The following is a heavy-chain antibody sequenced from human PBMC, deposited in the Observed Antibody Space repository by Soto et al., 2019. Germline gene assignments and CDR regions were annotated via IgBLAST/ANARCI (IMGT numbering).Heavy chain of an antibody. V-gene: IGHV4-28*03. CDR3: AKVTPCRTPIVVVTAADY. Sequence: SETLSLTCAVSGYSISSSNWWGWIRQPPGKGLEWIGYIYYSGTTYYNPSLKSRVTMSVDTSKNQFSLKLTSVTAVDTAVYYCAKVTPCRTPIVVVTAADYWGQGTLVTVSS. D-gene: IGHD2-21*02. CDR1: GYSISSSNW. J-gene: IGHJ4*02. CDR2: IYYSGTT.